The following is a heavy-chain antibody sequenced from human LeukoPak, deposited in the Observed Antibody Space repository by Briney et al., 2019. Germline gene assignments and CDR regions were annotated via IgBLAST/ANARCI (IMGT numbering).Heavy chain of an antibody. CDR1: DDSISVYY. Sequence: PSETLSLTCTVPDDSISVYYRGWIRQPPGKGLEWIGYFHNSGTSTYNPSLKSRVTISVDRSKNQFSLKLSSVTAADTAVYYCARDIGSRIWGTGTTVIVSS. CDR3: ARDIGSRI. J-gene: IGHJ6*04. D-gene: IGHD1-26*01. V-gene: IGHV4-59*12. CDR2: FHNSGTS.